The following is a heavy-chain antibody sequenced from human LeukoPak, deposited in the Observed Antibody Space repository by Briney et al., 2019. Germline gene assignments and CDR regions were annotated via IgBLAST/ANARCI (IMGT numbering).Heavy chain of an antibody. CDR2: IYRSGST. V-gene: IGHV4-61*02. CDR1: GGSISSGSYY. Sequence: SQTLSPTCTVSGGSISSGSYYWSWIRQPAGKGLEWVGRIYRSGSTNYNPSLKSRVTISVDTSKNQFSLRLSSVTAADTALYYCARHLPSDDAFDIWGQGTMVTVSS. J-gene: IGHJ3*02. CDR3: ARHLPSDDAFDI.